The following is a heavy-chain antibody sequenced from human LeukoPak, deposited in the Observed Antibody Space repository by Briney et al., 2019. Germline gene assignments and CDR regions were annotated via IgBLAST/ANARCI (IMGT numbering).Heavy chain of an antibody. J-gene: IGHJ4*02. Sequence: GGSLRLSCAATGFTFSNYAIHWGRQAPGKGLEWVAFISDDGSRQHYADSVEGRFTISRGNSKNTLSLQMNSLRAEDTAVYYCVKDRTGTYTLDYWGQGTLVTVSS. V-gene: IGHV3-30-3*01. CDR1: GFTFSNYA. CDR2: ISDDGSRQ. D-gene: IGHD3-10*01. CDR3: VKDRTGTYTLDY.